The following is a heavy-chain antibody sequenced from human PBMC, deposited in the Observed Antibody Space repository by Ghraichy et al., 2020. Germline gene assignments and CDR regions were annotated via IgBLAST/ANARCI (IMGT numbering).Heavy chain of an antibody. CDR1: GGSFSGYY. J-gene: IGHJ4*02. CDR3: ARGRRIAAPKLVYDY. Sequence: SETLSLTCAVYGGSFSGYYWSWIRQPPGKGLEWIGEINHSGSTNYNPSLKSRVTISVGTSKNQFSLKLSSVTAADTAVYYCARGRRIAAPKLVYDYWGQGTLVTVSS. CDR2: INHSGST. D-gene: IGHD6-25*01. V-gene: IGHV4-34*01.